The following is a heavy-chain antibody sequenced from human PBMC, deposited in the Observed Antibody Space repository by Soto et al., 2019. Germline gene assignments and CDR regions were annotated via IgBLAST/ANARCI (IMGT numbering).Heavy chain of an antibody. CDR2: IGSSGSFI. CDR1: GFTFSSFS. D-gene: IGHD6-19*01. Sequence: GGSLRLSCAASGFTFSSFSMNWVRQAPGRGLEWVASIGSSGSFIYYAVSLKGRFTISRDNAKNSLYLQMNSLRAEDTAVYYCARLFDRSGFYFFDYWGQGTPVTVSS. J-gene: IGHJ4*02. V-gene: IGHV3-21*04. CDR3: ARLFDRSGFYFFDY.